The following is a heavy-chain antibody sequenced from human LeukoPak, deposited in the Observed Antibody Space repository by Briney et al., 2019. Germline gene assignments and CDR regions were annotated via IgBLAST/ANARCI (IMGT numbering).Heavy chain of an antibody. Sequence: GGSLRLSCAASGYTFDDYGMSWVRQAPGKGLEWVSGINWNGGSTGYADSVKGRFTISRDNAKNSLYLQMNSLRAEDTALYYCAREYLKYYDFWSGYTYWGQGTLVTVSS. J-gene: IGHJ4*02. CDR2: INWNGGST. D-gene: IGHD3-3*01. CDR1: GYTFDDYG. V-gene: IGHV3-20*04. CDR3: AREYLKYYDFWSGYTY.